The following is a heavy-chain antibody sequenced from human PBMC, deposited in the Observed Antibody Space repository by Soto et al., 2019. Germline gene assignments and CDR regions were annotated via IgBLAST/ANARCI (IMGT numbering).Heavy chain of an antibody. V-gene: IGHV3-30-3*01. CDR2: ISYDGSNK. CDR3: ARDLPDYYDSSGYFDY. CDR1: GFTFSSYA. J-gene: IGHJ4*02. Sequence: QVQLVESGGGVVQPGRSLRLSCAASGFTFSSYAMHWVRQAPGKGLEWVTVISYDGSNKYYADSVKGRFTISRDNSKNTLYLQMNSLRAEDTAVYYCARDLPDYYDSSGYFDYWGQGTLVTVSS. D-gene: IGHD3-22*01.